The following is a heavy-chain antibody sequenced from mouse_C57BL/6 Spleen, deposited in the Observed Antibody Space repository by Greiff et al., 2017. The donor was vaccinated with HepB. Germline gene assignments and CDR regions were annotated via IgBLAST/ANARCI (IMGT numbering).Heavy chain of an antibody. D-gene: IGHD2-4*01. V-gene: IGHV1-26*01. Sequence: EVQLQQSGPELVKPGASVKISCKASGYTFTDYYMNWVKQSHGKSLEWIGDINPNNGGTSYNQKFKGKATLTVDKSSSTAYMELRSLTSEDSAVYYCARWDDYDWFAYWGQGTLVTVSA. J-gene: IGHJ3*01. CDR2: INPNNGGT. CDR3: ARWDDYDWFAY. CDR1: GYTFTDYY.